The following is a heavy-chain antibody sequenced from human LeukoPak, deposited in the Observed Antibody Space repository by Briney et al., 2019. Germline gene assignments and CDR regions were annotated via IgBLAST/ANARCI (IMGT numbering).Heavy chain of an antibody. CDR2: IYSGGTS. CDR1: GFTVSSNY. CDR3: ARGRDWVEY. Sequence: GGSLRLSCAASGFTVSSNYMTWVRQAPGKGLEWVSIIYSGGTSYYADSVKGRFTISRDRSKNTVYLQMNSLRAEDTAVYYCARGRDWVEYWGQGTLVTVSS. V-gene: IGHV3-53*01. J-gene: IGHJ4*02. D-gene: IGHD3/OR15-3a*01.